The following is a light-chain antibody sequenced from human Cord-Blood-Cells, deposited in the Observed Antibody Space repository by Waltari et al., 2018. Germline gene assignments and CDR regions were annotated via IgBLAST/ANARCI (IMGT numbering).Light chain of an antibody. V-gene: IGKV1-27*01. CDR1: QGISNY. CDR3: QEYNSAPRT. CDR2: AAS. J-gene: IGKJ1*01. Sequence: GDRVTITCRASQGISNYLAWYQQKPGKVPKLLIYAASTLQSGVPSRFSGSGSGTDFTLTISSLQPEDVATYYCQEYNSAPRTFGQGTKVEIK.